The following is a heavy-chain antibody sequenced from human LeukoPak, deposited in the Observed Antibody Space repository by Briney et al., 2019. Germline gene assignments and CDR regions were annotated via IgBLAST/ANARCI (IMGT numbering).Heavy chain of an antibody. CDR3: ARDGSDGAPSSRDNYFGSGSYIC. Sequence: GGSLGLSCAASDSRSSSYTMGWVRQARGRGLGWVSSISGIGTSTFSAVCVKGRFTISRDNSKNTLYLQMNSLRAEDTAVYYWARDGSDGAPSSRDNYFGSGSYICRGQGTLVTVSS. V-gene: IGHV3-23*01. D-gene: IGHD3-10*01. CDR1: DSRSSSYT. J-gene: IGHJ4*02. CDR2: ISGIGTST.